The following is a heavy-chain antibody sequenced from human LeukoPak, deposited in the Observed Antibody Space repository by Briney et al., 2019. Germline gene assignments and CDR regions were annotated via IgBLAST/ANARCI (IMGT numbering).Heavy chain of an antibody. CDR1: GFTFDDYG. CDR2: INWNGGST. V-gene: IGHV3-20*04. J-gene: IGHJ3*02. CDR3: AREFGYCSSTSCYKHAFDI. D-gene: IGHD2-2*02. Sequence: GSLRLSCAASGFTFDDYGMSWVRQAPGKGLEWVSGINWNGGSTGYADSVKGRFTISRDNAKNSLYLQMNSLRAEDTALYYCAREFGYCSSTSCYKHAFDIWGQGTMVTVSS.